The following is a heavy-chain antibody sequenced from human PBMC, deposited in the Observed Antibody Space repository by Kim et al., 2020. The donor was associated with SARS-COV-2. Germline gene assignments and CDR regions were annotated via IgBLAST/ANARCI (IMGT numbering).Heavy chain of an antibody. V-gene: IGHV3-53*01. J-gene: IGHJ3*02. CDR1: GFTVSSNY. D-gene: IGHD3-22*01. CDR2: IYSGGST. CDR3: AREDPEYYYDSSGYYGAHAFDI. Sequence: GGSLRLSCAASGFTVSSNYMSWVRQAPGKGLEWVSVIYSGGSTYYADSVKGRFTISRDNSKNTLYLQMNSLRAEDTAVYYCAREDPEYYYDSSGYYGAHAFDIWGQGTMVTVSS.